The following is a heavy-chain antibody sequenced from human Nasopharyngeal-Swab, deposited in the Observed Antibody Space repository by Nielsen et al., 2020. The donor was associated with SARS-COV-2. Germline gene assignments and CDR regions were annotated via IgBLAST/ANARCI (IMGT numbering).Heavy chain of an antibody. CDR3: ARTPYTYSSSYYVGYFDY. J-gene: IGHJ4*02. Sequence: SVKVSCKASGGTFSSYVISWVRQAPGQGLEWMGGIIPIFDTANYAQKFQGRVTITADEYTSTAYMDLSSLRSKYTAVYYCARTPYTYSSSYYVGYFDYWGQVTLFTVSS. V-gene: IGHV1-69*13. CDR2: IIPIFDTA. D-gene: IGHD6-13*01. CDR1: GGTFSSYV.